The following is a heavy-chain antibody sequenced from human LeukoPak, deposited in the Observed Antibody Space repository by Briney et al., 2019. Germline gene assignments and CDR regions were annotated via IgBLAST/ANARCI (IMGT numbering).Heavy chain of an antibody. D-gene: IGHD1-1*01. V-gene: IGHV3-30*18. Sequence: GSLRLSCAASGFTFSTYAMHWVRQAPGKGLEWVAVISYDGSNEYYVDSVKGRFTISRDNSKNTLYLQMNSLRAEDTAVYYCAKDRWVPTTEKPIDHWGQGTLVTVSS. J-gene: IGHJ4*02. CDR1: GFTFSTYA. CDR2: ISYDGSNE. CDR3: AKDRWVPTTEKPIDH.